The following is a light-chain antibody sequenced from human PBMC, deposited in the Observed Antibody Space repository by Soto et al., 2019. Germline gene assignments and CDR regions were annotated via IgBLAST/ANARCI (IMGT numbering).Light chain of an antibody. CDR1: SSDVGRYNY. CDR2: EVS. Sequence: QSALTQPPSASGSPGQSVTIYCTGTSSDVGRYNYVSWYQQHPGKAPKLMIYEVSKRPSGVPDRFSGSKSGYTASLTVSGLQAEDEADYYCSSYAGSNNLVFGGGTKLTVL. CDR3: SSYAGSNNLV. V-gene: IGLV2-8*01. J-gene: IGLJ3*02.